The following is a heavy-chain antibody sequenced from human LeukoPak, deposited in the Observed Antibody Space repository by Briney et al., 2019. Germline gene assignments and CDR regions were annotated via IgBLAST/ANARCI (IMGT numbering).Heavy chain of an antibody. V-gene: IGHV4-4*07. CDR3: AREEYFQDSNGYSYYFHS. D-gene: IGHD3-22*01. CDR1: GGSIGWNY. CDR2: IYKSGST. J-gene: IGHJ4*02. Sequence: PSETLSLTCTVSGGSIGWNYWSWIRQSAGTGLEWIGRIYKSGSTNYNPSFRSRVTMSVDTSKNQFSLNVTSVTAADTAVYYCAREEYFQDSNGYSYYFHSWGQGSLVTVSS.